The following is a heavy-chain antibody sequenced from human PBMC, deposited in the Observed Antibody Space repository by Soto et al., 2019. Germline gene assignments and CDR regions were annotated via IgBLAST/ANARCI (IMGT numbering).Heavy chain of an antibody. J-gene: IGHJ6*02. CDR2: INSDGSST. Sequence: EVQLVESGGGLVQPGGSLRLSCAASGFTFSSYWMHWVRQAPGKGLVWVSRINSDGSSTSYADSVKGRFTISRDNAKNTLYLQMNSLRAEDTAVYYCARDRVPAATLGNYYYYGMDVWGQGTTVTVSS. D-gene: IGHD2-2*01. CDR1: GFTFSSYW. V-gene: IGHV3-74*01. CDR3: ARDRVPAATLGNYYYYGMDV.